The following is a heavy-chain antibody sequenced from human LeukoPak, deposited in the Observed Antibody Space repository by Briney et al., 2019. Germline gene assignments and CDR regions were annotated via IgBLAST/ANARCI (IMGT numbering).Heavy chain of an antibody. CDR3: ARDSPSYGDNGGC. CDR1: GFTFTTYD. D-gene: IGHD4-17*01. Sequence: TGGSLRLSCAASGFTFTTYDMSWVRQAPGKGLEWVSVISGSGTTTHYADSVKGRFTISRDNSKTTVYLQLNSLRVEDTAIYYCARDSPSYGDNGGCWGRGTLVTVAS. CDR2: ISGSGTTT. J-gene: IGHJ4*02. V-gene: IGHV3-23*01.